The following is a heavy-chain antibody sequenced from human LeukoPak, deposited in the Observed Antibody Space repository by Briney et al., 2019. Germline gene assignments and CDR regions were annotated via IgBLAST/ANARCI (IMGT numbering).Heavy chain of an antibody. CDR3: AREPSDIVVVPAARGSIYFQH. CDR1: GGTFSSYA. D-gene: IGHD2-2*01. CDR2: IIPIFGTA. J-gene: IGHJ1*01. Sequence: ASVKVSCKASGGTFSSYAISWVRRAPGQGLEWMGGIIPIFGTANYAQKFQGRVTITADESTSTAYMELSSLRSEDTAVYYCAREPSDIVVVPAARGSIYFQHWGQGTLVTVSS. V-gene: IGHV1-69*13.